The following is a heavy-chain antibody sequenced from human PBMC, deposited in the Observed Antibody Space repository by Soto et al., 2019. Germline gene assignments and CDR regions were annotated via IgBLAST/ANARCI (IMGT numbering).Heavy chain of an antibody. CDR3: AIDGHGMDV. J-gene: IGHJ6*02. CDR1: GGSVTTGSYN. V-gene: IGHV4-61*01. CDR2: IFFTGIT. Sequence: QVQLQESGPGLVRPSETLSLTCTVSGGSVTTGSYNWSWIRRPPGKGLEWIGNIFFTGITHYNHSLNNRVTMSVDTSKNQFSLTVTSVTAADTAVYYCAIDGHGMDVWGQGTKVTVS.